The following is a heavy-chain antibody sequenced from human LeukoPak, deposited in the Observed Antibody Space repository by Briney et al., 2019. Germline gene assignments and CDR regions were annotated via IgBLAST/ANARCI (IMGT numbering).Heavy chain of an antibody. CDR1: GGSFSGYY. CDR2: INHSGST. CDR3: ARTAPEDIVVVPAASPVELFDY. D-gene: IGHD2-2*01. Sequence: SETLSLTCAVYGGSFSGYYWSWIRQPPGKGLEWIGEINHSGSTNYNPSPKSRVTTSVDTSKNQFSLKLSSVTAADTAVYYCARTAPEDIVVVPAASPVELFDYWGQGTLVTVSS. V-gene: IGHV4-34*01. J-gene: IGHJ4*02.